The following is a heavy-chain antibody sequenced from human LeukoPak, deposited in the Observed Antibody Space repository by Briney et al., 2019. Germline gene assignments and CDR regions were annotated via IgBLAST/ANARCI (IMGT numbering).Heavy chain of an antibody. CDR3: ATTASRGPQSAEYFQY. V-gene: IGHV3-33*01. CDR1: GFTFSDYG. CDR2: IWYDGSNK. Sequence: GGSLRLSCAASGFTFSDYGTHWVRQAPGKGLEWVAVIWYDGSNKYCSDSVKGRFTISRDNSKNTLYLQMNSLRAEDTAVYYCATTASRGPQSAEYFQYWGQGTLVTVSS. J-gene: IGHJ1*01.